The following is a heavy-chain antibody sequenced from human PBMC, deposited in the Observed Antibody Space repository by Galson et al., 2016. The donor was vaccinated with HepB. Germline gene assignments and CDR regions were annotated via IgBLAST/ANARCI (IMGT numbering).Heavy chain of an antibody. Sequence: SETLSLTCSVSGGSMTSYYWTWIRQPPGKGLEWIGDIYKSDSGTSRSSKNPSFRSRATISVDTSKRQFTLKMTSVTPADTAIYYCARVVGQLVDYWGQGRLVTVSS. D-gene: IGHD6-6*01. V-gene: IGHV4-59*01. CDR2: IYKSDSGTSRS. CDR1: GGSMTSYY. J-gene: IGHJ4*02. CDR3: ARVVGQLVDY.